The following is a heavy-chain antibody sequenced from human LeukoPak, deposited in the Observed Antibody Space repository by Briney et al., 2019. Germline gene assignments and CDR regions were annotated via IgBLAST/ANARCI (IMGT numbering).Heavy chain of an antibody. V-gene: IGHV4-39*01. Sequence: SETLSLTCTVSGGSISSSSYYWGWIRQPPGKGLEWIGSIYYSGSTYYSPSLKSRVTISVDTSKNQFSLKLSSVTAADTAVYYCARVHGSGSYYTGPSYGVDYWGQGTLVTVSS. CDR3: ARVHGSGSYYTGPSYGVDY. J-gene: IGHJ4*02. CDR2: IYYSGST. D-gene: IGHD3-10*01. CDR1: GGSISSSSYY.